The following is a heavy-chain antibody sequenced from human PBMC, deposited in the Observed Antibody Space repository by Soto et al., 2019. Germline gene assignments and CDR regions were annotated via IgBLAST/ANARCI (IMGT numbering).Heavy chain of an antibody. J-gene: IGHJ3*01. CDR3: ARVRGGAFDF. CDR2: IYYSGST. CDR1: SASIRNQY. V-gene: IGHV4-59*11. Sequence: SEILSPTSTVSSASIRNQYWSWIRQPPGKGLEWIGYIYYSGSTKYNPSLKSRVTISVDTSKNRFSLRLSSVTAVDTAVYYCARVRGGAFDFWVQGTMVT. D-gene: IGHD3-10*01.